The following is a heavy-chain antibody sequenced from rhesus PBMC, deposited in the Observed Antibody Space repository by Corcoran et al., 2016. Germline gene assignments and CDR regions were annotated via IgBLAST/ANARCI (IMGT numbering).Heavy chain of an antibody. CDR1: GFSLSTSGMG. V-gene: IGHV2-1*01. CDR2: IYWDDDK. D-gene: IGHD6-25*01. J-gene: IGHJ3*01. Sequence: QVTLKESGPALVKPTQTLTLTCTFSGFSLSTSGMGVGWIRQPSRKTLEWLAHIYWDDDKRNSTALKSRLTISKDTSKNQVVLTMTNMDPVDTATYYCARRRGGSWNAFDFWGQGLRVTVSS. CDR3: ARRRGGSWNAFDF.